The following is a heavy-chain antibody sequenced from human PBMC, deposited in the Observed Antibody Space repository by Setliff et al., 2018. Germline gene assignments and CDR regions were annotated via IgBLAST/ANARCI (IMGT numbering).Heavy chain of an antibody. V-gene: IGHV3-64*02. CDR2: FSGKGGST. Sequence: GGSLRLSCAASGFSFSNYAMHWFRQAPGKGLEFVSAFSGKGGSTHYADSVKGRFTISRDNSKNTLYLQMNSLRAEDTAVYYCARDKGSAAAGTAYYYGMDVWGQGTTVTVSS. D-gene: IGHD6-13*01. J-gene: IGHJ6*02. CDR3: ARDKGSAAAGTAYYYGMDV. CDR1: GFSFSNYA.